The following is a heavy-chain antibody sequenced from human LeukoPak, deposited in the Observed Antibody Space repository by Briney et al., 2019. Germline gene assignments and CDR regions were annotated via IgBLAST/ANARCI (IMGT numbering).Heavy chain of an antibody. Sequence: GGSLRLSCAASGFTFSSYSMNWVRQAPGKGLEWVSSISGSSSYIYYADSVKGRFTISRDNAKNSLYLQMNSLRAEDTAVYYCASLNYDSSGYPGGAFDIWGQGTMVTVSS. D-gene: IGHD3-22*01. CDR3: ASLNYDSSGYPGGAFDI. CDR1: GFTFSSYS. CDR2: ISGSSSYI. J-gene: IGHJ3*02. V-gene: IGHV3-21*01.